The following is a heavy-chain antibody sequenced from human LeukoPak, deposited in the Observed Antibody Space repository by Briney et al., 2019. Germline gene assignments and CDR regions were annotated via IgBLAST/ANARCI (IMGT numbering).Heavy chain of an antibody. J-gene: IGHJ4*02. Sequence: GASVKVSCKASGYTFTSYDINWVRQATGQGLEWMGWMNPNSGNTGYAQRFQGRVTITRNTSISTAYMELSSLRSEDTAVYYCARAPIAARPPGDFDYWGQGTLVTVSS. D-gene: IGHD6-6*01. CDR3: ARAPIAARPPGDFDY. CDR1: GYTFTSYD. CDR2: MNPNSGNT. V-gene: IGHV1-8*03.